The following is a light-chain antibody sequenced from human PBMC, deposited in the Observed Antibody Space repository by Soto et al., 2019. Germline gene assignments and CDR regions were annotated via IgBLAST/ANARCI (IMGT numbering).Light chain of an antibody. CDR1: QSVSSY. J-gene: IGKJ4*01. V-gene: IGKV3-11*01. CDR3: QQRSNWPRGLT. CDR2: DAS. Sequence: EIVLTQSPATLSLSPGERATLSCRASQSVSSYLAWYQQKPGQAPRLLIYDASNRATGIPARFSGSGSGTDFTLTISSLEPEDCAVYYCQQRSNWPRGLTFGGGTKVDIK.